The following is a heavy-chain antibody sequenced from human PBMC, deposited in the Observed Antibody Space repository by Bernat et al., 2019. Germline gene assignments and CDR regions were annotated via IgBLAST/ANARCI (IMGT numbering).Heavy chain of an antibody. CDR2: IYYSGST. J-gene: IGHJ3*02. D-gene: IGHD1-26*01. CDR3: ARQRAGSSYFDAFDI. Sequence: QLQLQESGPGLVKPSETLSLTCTVSGGSISSSSYYWGWIRQPPGKGLEWIGSIYYSGSTYYNPSLKSRVTISVDTSKNHFSRKLSSVRAADTAIYNCARQRAGSSYFDAFDIWGQGTMVTVSS. V-gene: IGHV4-39*01. CDR1: GGSISSSSYY.